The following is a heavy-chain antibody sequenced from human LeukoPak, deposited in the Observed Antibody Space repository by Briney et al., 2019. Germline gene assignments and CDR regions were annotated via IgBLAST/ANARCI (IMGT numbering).Heavy chain of an antibody. V-gene: IGHV3-7*01. CDR1: GFTFSSYW. Sequence: GGSLRRSCAASGFTFSSYWMSWVRQAPGKGLEWVANIKQDGSEKYYVDSVKGRFTISRDNSKNTLYLQMNSLRAEDTAVYYCARIQKRTTISRGPVRYGMDVWGQGTTVTVSS. CDR3: ARIQKRTTISRGPVRYGMDV. J-gene: IGHJ6*02. CDR2: IKQDGSEK. D-gene: IGHD1-1*01.